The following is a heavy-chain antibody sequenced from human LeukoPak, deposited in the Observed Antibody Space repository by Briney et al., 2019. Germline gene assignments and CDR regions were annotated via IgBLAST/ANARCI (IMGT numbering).Heavy chain of an antibody. CDR3: ARGCRVVGATGGFVWFDY. CDR1: GGSISSYY. D-gene: IGHD1-26*01. Sequence: SETLSLTCTVSGGSISSYYWSWIRQPPGKGLEWIGEINHSGSTNYNPSLKSRVTISVDTSKNQFSLKLSSVTAADTAVYYCARGCRVVGATGGFVWFDYWGQGTLVTVSS. CDR2: INHSGST. J-gene: IGHJ4*02. V-gene: IGHV4-34*01.